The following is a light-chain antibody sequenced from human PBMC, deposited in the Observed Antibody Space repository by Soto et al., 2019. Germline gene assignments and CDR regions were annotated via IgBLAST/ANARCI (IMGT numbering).Light chain of an antibody. Sequence: EVLMTQSPATLSVSPGDKVTLSCRASQSVSNNLAWYQQKPGQAPNLLIFGASSRATDTPVRFSGSGYGRQFSLTISSLQPEDFGVYYCHQYNDGPGGTFGQGTKVDIK. CDR3: HQYNDGPGGT. J-gene: IGKJ1*01. CDR2: GAS. V-gene: IGKV3-15*01. CDR1: QSVSNN.